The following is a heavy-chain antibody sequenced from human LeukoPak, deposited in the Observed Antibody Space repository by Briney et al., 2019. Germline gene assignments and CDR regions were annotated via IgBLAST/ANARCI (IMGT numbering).Heavy chain of an antibody. CDR1: GFTFSSYG. D-gene: IGHD4-17*01. V-gene: IGHV3-30*18. Sequence: PGGSLRLSCAASGFTFSSYGMHWVRQAPGKGLEWVAVISYDGSNKYYADSVKGRFTISRDNSKNTLYLQMNSLRAEDTAVYYCAKDLDDDYALGFDYWGQGTLVTVSS. J-gene: IGHJ4*02. CDR3: AKDLDDDYALGFDY. CDR2: ISYDGSNK.